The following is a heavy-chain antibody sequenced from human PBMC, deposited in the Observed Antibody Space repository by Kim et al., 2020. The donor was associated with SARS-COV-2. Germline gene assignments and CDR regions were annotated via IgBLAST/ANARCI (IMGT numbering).Heavy chain of an antibody. V-gene: IGHV3-30*12. J-gene: IGHJ4*02. CDR1: GFPFSHSG. D-gene: IGHD3-22*01. CDR3: ARDLGECSSGLCYSDYIDY. Sequence: GGSLRLSCVMSGFPFSHSGMHWVRQAPGKGLEWVAVISTDGSNKYHGDSVKGRFTISRDNSQSTLYLQMNSLRAEDTAVYFCARDLGECSSGLCYSDYIDYWGQGNLVTVS. CDR2: ISTDGSNK.